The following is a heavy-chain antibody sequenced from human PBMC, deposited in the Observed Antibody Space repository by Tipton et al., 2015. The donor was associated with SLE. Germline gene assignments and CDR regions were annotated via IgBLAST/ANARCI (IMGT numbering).Heavy chain of an antibody. J-gene: IGHJ2*01. V-gene: IGHV3-23*01. CDR3: AKDKIYGDAPWVFDL. CDR1: GFTITAFA. D-gene: IGHD7-27*01. CDR2: ITGVGET. Sequence: GSLRLSCQVSGFTITAFALTWVRQAPGQGLEWVGGITGVGETVYADSVKGRFTISRDNARNILYLHMNALSGEDTAKYYCAKDKIYGDAPWVFDLWGRGTMVTVSS.